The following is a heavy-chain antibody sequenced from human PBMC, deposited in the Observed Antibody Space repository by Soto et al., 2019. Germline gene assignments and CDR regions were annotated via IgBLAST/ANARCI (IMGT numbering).Heavy chain of an antibody. V-gene: IGHV1-3*01. CDR2: INAGNGNT. Sequence: ASVKVSCKASGYAFTSYAMHWVRQAPGQRLEWMGWINAGNGNTNYAQKLQGRVTMTTNTSTSTTYMELRSLRSGDTAVYYCARVPIIVVVVGAIMDVWGQGTTVTVSS. CDR3: ARVPIIVVVVGAIMDV. D-gene: IGHD2-15*01. CDR1: GYAFTSYA. J-gene: IGHJ6*02.